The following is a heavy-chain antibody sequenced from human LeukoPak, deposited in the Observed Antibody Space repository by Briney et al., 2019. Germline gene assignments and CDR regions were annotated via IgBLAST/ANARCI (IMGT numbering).Heavy chain of an antibody. Sequence: GGSLRLSCAASGFTVSSNYISWVRQAPGKGLEWVSLTYSSGSTSYAGSVKGRFTISRDNSKNTLYLQMNSLRPEDTAVYYCARASAPIVGSLEYWGQGTLVTVSS. CDR3: ARASAPIVGSLEY. J-gene: IGHJ4*02. CDR1: GFTVSSNY. V-gene: IGHV3-66*01. D-gene: IGHD1-26*01. CDR2: TYSSGST.